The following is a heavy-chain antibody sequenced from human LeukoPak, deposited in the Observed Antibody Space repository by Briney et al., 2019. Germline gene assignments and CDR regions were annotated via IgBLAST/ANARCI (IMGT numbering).Heavy chain of an antibody. CDR2: ISWNSGSI. D-gene: IGHD3-22*01. CDR1: GFTFDDYA. V-gene: IGHV3-9*01. CDR3: AKGARWLLLGSYDP. J-gene: IGHJ5*02. Sequence: PGGSLRLSCAASGFTFDDYAIHWVRQAPGKGLEWVSGISWNSGSIGYADSVKGRFTISRDNAKNSLYLQMNSLRAEDTALYYCAKGARWLLLGSYDPWGQGTLVTVSS.